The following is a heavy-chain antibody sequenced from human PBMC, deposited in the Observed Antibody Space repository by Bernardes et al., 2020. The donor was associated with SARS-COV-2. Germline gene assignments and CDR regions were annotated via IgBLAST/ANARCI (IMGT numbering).Heavy chain of an antibody. CDR3: ARGVAAAGITPWFDY. Sequence: SATLSLTCTVSAGSISSSSYYWGWIRQPPGKGLEWIGNIYYNGNTYYNPSLRSRVSISVDTSKNQFSLKLSSVTAADTAVYYCARGVAAAGITPWFDYWGQGTLVTVSS. D-gene: IGHD6-13*01. J-gene: IGHJ4*02. CDR1: AGSISSSSYY. V-gene: IGHV4-39*01. CDR2: IYYNGNT.